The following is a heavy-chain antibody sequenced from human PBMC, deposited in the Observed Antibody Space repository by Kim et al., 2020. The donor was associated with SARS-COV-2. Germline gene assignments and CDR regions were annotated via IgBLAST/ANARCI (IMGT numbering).Heavy chain of an antibody. Sequence: TPSPKSRVTISVDTSKNQFSLKLSSVTAADTAVYYCATPISGYSSSWYNYWGQGTLVTVSS. V-gene: IGHV4-39*01. D-gene: IGHD6-13*01. CDR3: ATPISGYSSSWYNY. J-gene: IGHJ4*02.